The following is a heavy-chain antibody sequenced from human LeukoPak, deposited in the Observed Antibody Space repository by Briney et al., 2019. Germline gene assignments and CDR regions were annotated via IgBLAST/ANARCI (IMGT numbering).Heavy chain of an antibody. CDR2: INPNSGGT. CDR1: GYTFTGYY. CDR3: ARARRYCSSTSCPNWFDP. D-gene: IGHD2-2*01. J-gene: IGHJ5*02. V-gene: IGHV1-2*02. Sequence: ASVKVSCKASGYTFTGYYMDWVRQAPGQGLEWMGWINPNSGGTNYAQKFQGRVTMTRDTSISTAYVELSRLRSDDTAVYYCARARRYCSSTSCPNWFDPWGQGTLVTVSS.